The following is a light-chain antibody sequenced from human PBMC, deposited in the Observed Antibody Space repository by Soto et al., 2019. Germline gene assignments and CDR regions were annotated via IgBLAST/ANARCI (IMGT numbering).Light chain of an antibody. CDR1: QTISSW. CDR3: ERDTSFLRT. CDR2: AAS. Sequence: DIQMTQSPSILSASVGDRVAITCRSSQTISSWLAWYQQKPGKAPKLLIYAASTLESGVSSRFSGRGSGTEFTLTINSLQPEDCGTYYSERDTSFLRTCGRGTKVDIK. J-gene: IGKJ1*01. V-gene: IGKV1-5*01.